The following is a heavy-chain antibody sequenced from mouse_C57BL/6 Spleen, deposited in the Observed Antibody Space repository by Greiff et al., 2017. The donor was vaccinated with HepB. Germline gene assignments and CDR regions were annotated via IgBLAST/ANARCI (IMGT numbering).Heavy chain of an antibody. CDR3: ARGLGRGFDY. Sequence: VQLQESGAELVRPGASVKLSCKASGYTFTDYYINWVKQRPGQGLEWIARIYPGSGNTYYNEKFKGKVTLTAEKASSTAYMQLSSLTSEDSAVYFCARGLGRGFDYWGQGTTLTVSS. CDR2: IYPGSGNT. J-gene: IGHJ2*01. CDR1: GYTFTDYY. D-gene: IGHD4-1*01. V-gene: IGHV1-76*01.